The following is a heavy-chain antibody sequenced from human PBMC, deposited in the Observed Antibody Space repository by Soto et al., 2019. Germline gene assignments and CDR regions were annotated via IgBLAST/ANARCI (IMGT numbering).Heavy chain of an antibody. V-gene: IGHV4-59*08. Sequence: SETLSLTCTVSGGSISSYYWSWIRQPPGKGLEWIGYIYYSGSTNYNPSLKSRVTISVDTSKNQFSLKLSSVTAADTAVYYCARLLYGSGSYLSAGWDYMDVWGKGTTVTVSS. D-gene: IGHD3-10*01. CDR3: ARLLYGSGSYLSAGWDYMDV. CDR1: GGSISSYY. J-gene: IGHJ6*03. CDR2: IYYSGST.